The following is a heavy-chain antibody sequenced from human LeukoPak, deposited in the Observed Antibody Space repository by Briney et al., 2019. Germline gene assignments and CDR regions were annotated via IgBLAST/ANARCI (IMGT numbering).Heavy chain of an antibody. V-gene: IGHV3-23*01. J-gene: IGHJ5*02. D-gene: IGHD6-19*01. CDR2: ISGGGGST. Sequence: GGSLTLSCAASGFTFSSYAMSGVRHAPGKGREWVSAISGGGGSTFYADSVKGRFTISRDNSKTTLYLQMNSLRAEDTAVYYCAKDPQWLVIPNWFDPWGQGTLVTVSS. CDR3: AKDPQWLVIPNWFDP. CDR1: GFTFSSYA.